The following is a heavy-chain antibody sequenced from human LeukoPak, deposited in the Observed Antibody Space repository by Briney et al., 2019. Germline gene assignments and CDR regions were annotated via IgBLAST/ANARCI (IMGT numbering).Heavy chain of an antibody. CDR2: ISSSSSTI. D-gene: IGHD6-13*01. CDR1: GFTFSSYS. CDR3: ARGAGYSSSWAIDY. Sequence: GGSLRLSCAASGFTFSSYSMNWVRQAPGKGLEWVSYISSSSSTIYYADSVKGRFTISRDNAKNSLYLQMNSLRAEDTAVYYCARGAGYSSSWAIDYWGQGTLVTVSS. V-gene: IGHV3-48*01. J-gene: IGHJ4*02.